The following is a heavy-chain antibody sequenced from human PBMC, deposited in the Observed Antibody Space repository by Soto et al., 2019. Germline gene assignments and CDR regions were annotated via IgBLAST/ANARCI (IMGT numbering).Heavy chain of an antibody. CDR1: GFTFVDYA. CDR2: IRSKAYGGTT. D-gene: IGHD3-22*01. V-gene: IGHV3-49*03. CDR3: TREGDSSGYYFFDY. J-gene: IGHJ4*02. Sequence: GGSLRLSCTASGFTFVDYAMSWFRQAPGKGLEWVGFIRSKAYGGTTEYAASVKGRFTISRDDSKSIAYLQMNSLKTEDTAVYYCTREGDSSGYYFFDYWGQGTLVTVSS.